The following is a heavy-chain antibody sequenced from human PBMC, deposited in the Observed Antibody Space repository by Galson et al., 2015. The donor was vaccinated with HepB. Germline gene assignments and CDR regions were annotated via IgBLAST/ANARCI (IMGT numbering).Heavy chain of an antibody. J-gene: IGHJ4*02. CDR1: GFTYSSFA. CDR3: AHGRISFDY. Sequence: SLRLSCAASGFTYSSFAMHWVRQAPGKGLAWVAVISYDGSNKYYADSVKGRFTISRDNSKNTLYLQMNSLGAEDTAVYYCAHGRISFDYWGQGTLVTVSS. CDR2: ISYDGSNK. V-gene: IGHV3-30-3*01.